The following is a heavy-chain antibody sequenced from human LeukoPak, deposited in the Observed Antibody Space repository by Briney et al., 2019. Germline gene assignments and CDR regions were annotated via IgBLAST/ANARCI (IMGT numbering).Heavy chain of an antibody. D-gene: IGHD3-22*01. CDR1: GGSISSYY. V-gene: IGHV4-59*01. J-gene: IGHJ4*02. Sequence: PSETLSLTCTVSGGSISSYYWSWIRQPPGKGLEWIGYIYYSGSTNYNPSLKSRVTISVDTSKNQFSLKLSSVTAADTAVYYCARGFPSGYRGSQSPYYFDYWGQGTLVTVSS. CDR3: ARGFPSGYRGSQSPYYFDY. CDR2: IYYSGST.